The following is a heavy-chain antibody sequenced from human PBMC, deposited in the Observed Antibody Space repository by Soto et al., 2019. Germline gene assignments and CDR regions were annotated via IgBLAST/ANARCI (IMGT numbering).Heavy chain of an antibody. Sequence: SETLSLTCTVSGGSISSSSYYWGWIRQPPGKGLEWIGSIYYSGSTYYNPSLKSRVTISVDTSKNQFSLKLSSVTAADTAVYYCARHRTIFGSSYYGMDVWGQGTTVS. D-gene: IGHD3-3*01. CDR1: GGSISSSSYY. CDR3: ARHRTIFGSSYYGMDV. J-gene: IGHJ6*02. CDR2: IYYSGST. V-gene: IGHV4-39*01.